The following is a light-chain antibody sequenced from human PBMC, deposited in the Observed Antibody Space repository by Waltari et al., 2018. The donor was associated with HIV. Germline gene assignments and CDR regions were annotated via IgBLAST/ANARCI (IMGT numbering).Light chain of an antibody. CDR3: QQYNTYLWT. CDR1: QDISRW. V-gene: IGKV1-5*03. J-gene: IGKJ1*01. CDR2: KAS. Sequence: DIQMTQSPSTLSASIGDTVTLTCRARQDISRWLAWYQQKPGEVPKLLVYKASLLGSGVPSRFSGSGSGTEFTLTINSLQPSDFATYYCQQYNTYLWTFGQGTKVEI.